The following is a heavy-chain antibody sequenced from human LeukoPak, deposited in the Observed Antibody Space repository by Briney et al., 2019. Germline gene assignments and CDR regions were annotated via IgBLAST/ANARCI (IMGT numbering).Heavy chain of an antibody. CDR3: ARVPRYYYDSSGYYEDY. V-gene: IGHV1-18*01. D-gene: IGHD3-22*01. Sequence: RASVKVSCKASGYTFTSYGISWVRQAPGQGLEWMGWISAYNGNTNYAQKLQGRVTMTTDTSTSTAYMELRSLRSDDTAVYYCARVPRYYYDSSGYYEDYWGQGTLVTVSS. J-gene: IGHJ4*02. CDR1: GYTFTSYG. CDR2: ISAYNGNT.